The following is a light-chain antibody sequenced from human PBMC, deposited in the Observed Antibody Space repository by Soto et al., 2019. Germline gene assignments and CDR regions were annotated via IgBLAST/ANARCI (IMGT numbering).Light chain of an antibody. CDR2: DAS. CDR1: QSISSW. V-gene: IGKV1-5*01. CDR3: QQYNGYS. Sequence: DIQMTQSPSTLSASVGDRVTITCRASQSISSWLAWYQQKPGKAPKLLIYDASSLAGGVPSRFSGSGSETEFTLTISSLQPDDVATYYCQQYNGYSFGPGTKVDIK. J-gene: IGKJ3*01.